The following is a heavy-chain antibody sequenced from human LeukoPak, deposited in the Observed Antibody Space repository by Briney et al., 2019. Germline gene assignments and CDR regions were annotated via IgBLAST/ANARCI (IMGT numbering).Heavy chain of an antibody. CDR3: ARGGYYDTSAPFDY. D-gene: IGHD3-22*01. CDR2: ISSSDTVI. J-gene: IGHJ4*02. V-gene: IGHV3-48*01. Sequence: GGSPRLSCVASGFTFSDYSMKWVRQAPGKGLEWLSYISSSDTVIYYADSVKGRFTTSRDNAKSSLYLQMNSLRAEDTAVYYCARGGYYDTSAPFDYWGQGTLVTVSS. CDR1: GFTFSDYS.